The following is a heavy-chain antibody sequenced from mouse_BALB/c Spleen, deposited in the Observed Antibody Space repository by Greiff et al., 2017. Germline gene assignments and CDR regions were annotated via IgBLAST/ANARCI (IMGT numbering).Heavy chain of an antibody. Sequence: EVKLMESGGGLVQPGGSLKLSCAASGFTFSSYVMSWVRQTPDKRLELVATINSNGGSTYYPDSVKGRFTISRDNAKNTLYLQMSSLKSEDTAMYYCARDGLLRLHYAMDYWGQGTSVTVSS. D-gene: IGHD1-2*01. CDR3: ARDGLLRLHYAMDY. CDR2: INSNGGST. J-gene: IGHJ4*01. V-gene: IGHV5-6-3*01. CDR1: GFTFSSYV.